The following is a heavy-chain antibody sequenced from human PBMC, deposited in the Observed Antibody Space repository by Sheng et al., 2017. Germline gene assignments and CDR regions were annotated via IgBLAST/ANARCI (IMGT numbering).Heavy chain of an antibody. CDR1: GGSFSGSVYY. Sequence: QVQLQESGPGLVKPSQTLSLTCTVSGGSFSGSVYYWSWIRQPAGKGLEWIGRIFATGNTNYNPSLKSRVAISVDTSKKQFSLRLSSVTAADTAVYYCANGYDTSGYGAKAFDIWGQGTLVTVSS. CDR3: ANGYDTSGYGAKAFDI. J-gene: IGHJ3*02. D-gene: IGHD3-22*01. V-gene: IGHV4-61*02. CDR2: IFATGNT.